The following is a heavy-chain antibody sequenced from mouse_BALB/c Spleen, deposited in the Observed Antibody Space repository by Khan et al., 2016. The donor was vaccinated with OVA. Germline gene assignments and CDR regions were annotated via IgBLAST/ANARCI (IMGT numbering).Heavy chain of an antibody. Sequence: VQLVESGPGLVAPSQNLSITCTVSGFSLSDYGVSWIRQPPGKGLEWLGVIWGGGTTYYNSALKSRLSISKDNSKSQVFLKMSSLQSDDTAMYYCAKGVGSYYYTLDYWGQGTSVTVSS. CDR3: AKGVGSYYYTLDY. CDR1: GFSLSDYG. J-gene: IGHJ4*01. CDR2: IWGGGTT. V-gene: IGHV2-6-5*01.